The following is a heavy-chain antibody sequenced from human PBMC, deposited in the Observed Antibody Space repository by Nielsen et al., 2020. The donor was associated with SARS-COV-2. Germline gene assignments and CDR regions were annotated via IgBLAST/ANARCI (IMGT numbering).Heavy chain of an antibody. CDR2: ISYDGSNK. Sequence: VRQAPGKGLEWVAVISYDGSNKYYADSVKGRFTISRDNSKNTLYLQMNSLRAEDTAVYYCARDIAAGTEYWGQGTLVTVSS. CDR3: ARDIAAGTEY. D-gene: IGHD6-13*01. V-gene: IGHV3-33*05. J-gene: IGHJ4*02.